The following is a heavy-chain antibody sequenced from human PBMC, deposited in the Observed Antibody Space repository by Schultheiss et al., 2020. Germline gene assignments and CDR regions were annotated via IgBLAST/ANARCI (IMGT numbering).Heavy chain of an antibody. J-gene: IGHJ4*02. Sequence: GGSLRLSCTASGFTFGDYAMSWFRQAPGKGLEWVGFIRSKAYGGTTEYAASVKGRFTISRDDSKSIAYLQMNSLKTEDTAVYYCAKGRSGLMVRGPDYWGQGTLVTVAS. CDR3: AKGRSGLMVRGPDY. CDR1: GFTFGDYA. CDR2: IRSKAYGGTT. D-gene: IGHD3-10*01. V-gene: IGHV3-49*03.